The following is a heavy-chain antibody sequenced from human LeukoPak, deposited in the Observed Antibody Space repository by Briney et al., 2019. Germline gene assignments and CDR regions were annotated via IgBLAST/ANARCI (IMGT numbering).Heavy chain of an antibody. J-gene: IGHJ4*02. D-gene: IGHD3/OR15-3a*01. CDR1: GVSISSSNSY. CDR2: IYYSGNT. CDR3: ARQTGSGLFILP. V-gene: IGHV4-39*01. Sequence: SETLSLTCTVSGVSISSSNSYWGWIRQPRGKGLEWIGSIYYSGNTYYNASLKSQVSISIDTSKNQFSLRLTSVTAADTAVYYCARQTGSGLFILPGGQGTLVTVSS.